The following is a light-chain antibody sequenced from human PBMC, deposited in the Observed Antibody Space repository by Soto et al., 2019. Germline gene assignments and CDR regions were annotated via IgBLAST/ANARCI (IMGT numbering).Light chain of an antibody. CDR3: GSWDSSLSAYV. J-gene: IGLJ1*01. CDR2: DDD. Sequence: QSVMTQPPSVSAAPGQKVTICCSGSSSNIGGNSVSWYQQLPGTAPKLLIYDDDKRPSGIPDRFSGSKSGTSATLGITGFQTGDEADYYCGSWDSSLSAYVFATGTKLTV. V-gene: IGLV1-51*01. CDR1: SSNIGGNS.